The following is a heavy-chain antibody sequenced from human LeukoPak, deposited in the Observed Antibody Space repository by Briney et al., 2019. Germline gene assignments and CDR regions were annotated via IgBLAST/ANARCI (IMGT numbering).Heavy chain of an antibody. CDR2: INPNSGDT. D-gene: IGHD3-16*01. CDR1: GYTFNGYY. CDR3: ATQRGSYLWGTDFDY. Sequence: ASVKVSCKASGYTFNGYYMHWVPQAPGQGLEWMGWINPNSGDTKFAREFQGRVTMTRDTSISTAYMGLSRLRSDDTAVYYCATQRGSYLWGTDFDYWGQGTLVTVSS. J-gene: IGHJ4*02. V-gene: IGHV1-2*02.